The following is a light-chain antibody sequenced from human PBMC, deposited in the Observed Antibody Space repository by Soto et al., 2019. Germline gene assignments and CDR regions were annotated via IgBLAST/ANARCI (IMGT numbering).Light chain of an antibody. CDR3: QQCRNWHLT. CDR1: QNVYNN. J-gene: IGKJ4*01. Sequence: EIVMTQSPATLSASPGEGATLSCKASQNVYNNLAWYQQRPGQPPRLLIYDASTRATGISARFSGSGNGTEFPLPIDSLQSEEFAVYCCQQCRNWHLTVGGRIMVEIK. V-gene: IGKV3D-15*01. CDR2: DAS.